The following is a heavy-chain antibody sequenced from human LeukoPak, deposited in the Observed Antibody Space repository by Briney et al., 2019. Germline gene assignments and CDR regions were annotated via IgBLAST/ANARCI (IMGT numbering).Heavy chain of an antibody. J-gene: IGHJ5*02. Sequence: AASVKVSCKASGGTFSSYAISWVRQAPGQGLEWMGGIIPIFGTANYAQKFQGRVTITADESTSTAYMELSSLRSEDTAVYYCAVYCSSTSCYRERPWGQGTLVTVSS. CDR1: GGTFSSYA. CDR2: IIPIFGTA. D-gene: IGHD2-2*02. CDR3: AVYCSSTSCYRERP. V-gene: IGHV1-69*13.